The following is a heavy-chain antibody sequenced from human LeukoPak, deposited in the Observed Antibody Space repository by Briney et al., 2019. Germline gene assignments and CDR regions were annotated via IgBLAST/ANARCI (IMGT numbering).Heavy chain of an antibody. J-gene: IGHJ4*02. CDR2: IRYDGDNK. D-gene: IGHD5-12*01. CDR3: AREIGGYDYFDY. Sequence: GGSLRLSCVVSGFTFSSYGVHWVRHPPGMGLEWVAFIRYDGDNKHYADSVKGRITISRDNSKNTLYLQMNSLRAEDTAVYYCAREIGGYDYFDYWGQGTLVTVSS. CDR1: GFTFSSYG. V-gene: IGHV3-30*02.